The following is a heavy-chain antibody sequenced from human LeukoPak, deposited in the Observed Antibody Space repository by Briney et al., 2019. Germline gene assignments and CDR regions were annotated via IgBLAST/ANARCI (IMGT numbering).Heavy chain of an antibody. CDR1: GFTFSSYG. V-gene: IGHV3-30*02. Sequence: GGSLRLSCAASGFTFSSYGMHWVRQAPGKGLEWVAFIRYDGSNKYYADSVKGRFTISRDNSKNTLYLQMNSLRAEDTAVYYCAKSRYGSGSYDPEADYWGQGTLVTVSS. CDR2: IRYDGSNK. CDR3: AKSRYGSGSYDPEADY. J-gene: IGHJ4*02. D-gene: IGHD3-10*01.